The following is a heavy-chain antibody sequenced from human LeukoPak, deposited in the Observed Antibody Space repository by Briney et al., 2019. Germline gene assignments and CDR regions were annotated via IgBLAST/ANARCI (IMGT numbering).Heavy chain of an antibody. CDR2: ISGGTT. V-gene: IGHV3-23*01. CDR1: GFTISTYG. D-gene: IGHD3-10*01. CDR3: AKSVYHSGNY. J-gene: IGHJ4*02. Sequence: GGSLRLPCAASGFTISTYGMSWVRQAPGKGLEWVSSISGGTTYYADSVKGRFTISRDNSKNTVSLQMNSLRAEDTAVYYCAKSVYHSGNYWGQGTLVTVSS.